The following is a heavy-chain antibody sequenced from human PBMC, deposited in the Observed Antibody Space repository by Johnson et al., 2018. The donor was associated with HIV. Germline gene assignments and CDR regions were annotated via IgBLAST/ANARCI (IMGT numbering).Heavy chain of an antibody. J-gene: IGHJ3*02. V-gene: IGHV3-20*04. D-gene: IGHD3-10*01. CDR3: VISGAGAAFDI. CDR1: GFTFDDYG. CDR2: INWNGGST. Sequence: MLLVESGGGVIRPGGSLRLSCAASGFTFDDYGMSWVRQAPGKGLEWVSGINWNGGSTGYADSVKGRFTISRDNAKNSLYLQMNSLRAEDTALYYCVISGAGAAFDIWGQGTMVTVSA.